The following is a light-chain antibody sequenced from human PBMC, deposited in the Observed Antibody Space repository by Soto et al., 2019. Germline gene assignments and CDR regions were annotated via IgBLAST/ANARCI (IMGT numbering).Light chain of an antibody. CDR3: QSLNSFPLT. CDR1: QVISKY. V-gene: IGKV1-9*01. J-gene: IGKJ4*01. CDR2: LAS. Sequence: IQLTQSPSSLSASVGDRVTITCRASQVISKYLAWYQQKPGTAPKLLIYLASTLQGGVPSRFSGSGSGTDFSLTISSLQPEDVATYYCQSLNSFPLTFGGGTKVEIK.